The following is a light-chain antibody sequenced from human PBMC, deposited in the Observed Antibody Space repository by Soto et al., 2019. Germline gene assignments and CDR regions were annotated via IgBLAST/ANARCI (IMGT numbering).Light chain of an antibody. CDR1: SSNIGSNT. V-gene: IGLV1-44*01. Sequence: QSVLTQPPSASGTPGQRVTISCSGSSSNIGSNTVNWYQQLPRTAPKLLIYSDNQRPSGVPDRFSGSKSGTSASLAISGLQSEDEADYYCAAWDDSLKGYVFGAGTKLTV. J-gene: IGLJ1*01. CDR3: AAWDDSLKGYV. CDR2: SDN.